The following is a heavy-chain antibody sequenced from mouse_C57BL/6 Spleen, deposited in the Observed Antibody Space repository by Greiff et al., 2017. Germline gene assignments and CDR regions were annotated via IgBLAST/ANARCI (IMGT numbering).Heavy chain of an antibody. CDR3: AREGGYDVDY. CDR2: IYPGDGDT. D-gene: IGHD2-2*01. J-gene: IGHJ2*01. Sequence: VKLVESGAELVKPGASVKISCKASGYAFSSYWMNWVKQRPGKGLEWIGQIYPGDGDTNYNGKFKGKATLTADKSSSTAYMQLSSLTSEDSAVDFCAREGGYDVDYWGQGTTLTGSS. V-gene: IGHV1-80*01. CDR1: GYAFSSYW.